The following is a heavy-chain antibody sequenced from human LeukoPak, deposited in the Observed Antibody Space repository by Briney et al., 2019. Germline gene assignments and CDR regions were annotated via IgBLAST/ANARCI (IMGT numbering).Heavy chain of an antibody. CDR3: ARALVGATSYYYYYMDV. CDR1: GGSISSSNW. D-gene: IGHD1-26*01. V-gene: IGHV4-4*02. CDR2: INHSGST. J-gene: IGHJ6*03. Sequence: PSGTLSLTCAVSGGSISSSNWWSWVRQPPGKGLEWIGEINHSGSTNYNPSLKSRVTISVDTSKNQFSLKLSSVTAADTAVYYCARALVGATSYYYYYMDVWGKGTTVTVSS.